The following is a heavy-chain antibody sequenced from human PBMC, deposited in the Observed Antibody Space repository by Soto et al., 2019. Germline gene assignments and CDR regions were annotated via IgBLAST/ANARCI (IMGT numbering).Heavy chain of an antibody. J-gene: IGHJ4*02. D-gene: IGHD3-22*01. V-gene: IGHV4-30-4*01. CDR2: IYHSGST. CDR3: ARDPIFYYASSGYGGSYFDY. CDR1: GASVTSDDYY. Sequence: SETLSLTCAVSGASVTSDDYYWSWIRQPPGKGLEWIGYIYHSGSTYYNPSLKSRVSISIDTSQNQFSLKLTSLTAADTAVYYCARDPIFYYASSGYGGSYFDYWGQGSRVTVSA.